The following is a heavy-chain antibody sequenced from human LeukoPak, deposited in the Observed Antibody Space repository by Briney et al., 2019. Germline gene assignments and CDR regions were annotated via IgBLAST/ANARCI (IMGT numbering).Heavy chain of an antibody. Sequence: SETLSLTRTVSVGSISSYYWSWIRQPAGKGREWIGRIHTSGSINYNPSLKSRVTMPVATSKTQFSLKLSSVTAADTAVYYCARRPSGVLGSYRAYDYWGQRDL. J-gene: IGHJ4*02. D-gene: IGHD3-16*02. V-gene: IGHV4-4*07. CDR3: ARRPSGVLGSYRAYDY. CDR2: IHTSGSI. CDR1: VGSISSYY.